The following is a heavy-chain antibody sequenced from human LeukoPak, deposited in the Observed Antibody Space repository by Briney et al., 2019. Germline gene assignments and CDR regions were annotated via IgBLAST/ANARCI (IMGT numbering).Heavy chain of an antibody. CDR2: ISCSSSYI. CDR1: GFTFSSYS. V-gene: IGHV3-21*01. D-gene: IGHD3-10*02. CDR3: AELGITMIGGV. Sequence: GGPLRLSCAASGFTFSSYSMNWVRQAPGKGLEWVSSISCSSSYIYYADSVKGRFTISRDNAKNSLYLQMNSLRAEDTAVYYCAELGITMIGGVWGKGTTVTISS. J-gene: IGHJ6*04.